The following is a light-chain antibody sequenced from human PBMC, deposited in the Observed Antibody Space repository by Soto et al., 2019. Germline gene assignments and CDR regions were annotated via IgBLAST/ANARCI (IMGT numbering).Light chain of an antibody. CDR3: QQYGGSPYT. CDR2: GVS. V-gene: IGKV3-20*01. CDR1: QSVYNN. J-gene: IGKJ2*01. Sequence: EIVMTQSPATLSLSPGERSTLCLMASQSVYNNLAWYQQKPGQAPRLLIYGVSVRAIGIPDRFGGSGSGTDFTLTISRLEPEDFAVYFCQQYGGSPYTFGQGTKVDI.